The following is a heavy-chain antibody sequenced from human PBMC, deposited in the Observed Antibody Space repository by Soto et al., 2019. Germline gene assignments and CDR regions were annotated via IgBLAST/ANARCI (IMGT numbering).Heavy chain of an antibody. CDR2: VYYTGST. J-gene: IGHJ4*02. Sequence: ASETLSLTCTVSGGSVSSASYYWSWIRQPPGKGLEWIGYVYYTGSTNYNPSLKSRVTISVDTSKNQFSLKLTSVTAADTAMYYCARAREHLYFDYWGQGTLVTVSS. D-gene: IGHD1-26*01. CDR1: GGSVSSASYY. CDR3: ARAREHLYFDY. V-gene: IGHV4-61*01.